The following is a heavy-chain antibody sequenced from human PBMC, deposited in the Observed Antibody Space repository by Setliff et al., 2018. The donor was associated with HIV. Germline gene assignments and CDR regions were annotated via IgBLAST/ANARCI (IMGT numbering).Heavy chain of an antibody. V-gene: IGHV4-59*12. CDR2: IYYSGST. Sequence: SETLSLTCTVSGGSINNYYWSWIRQPPGKGLEWIGFIYYSGSTNYNPSLKSRVTISVDTSKNQFSLKLSSVTAADTAVYYCAREGSGFLDYWGQGTLVTVSS. CDR3: AREGSGFLDY. J-gene: IGHJ4*02. CDR1: GGSINNYY. D-gene: IGHD6-19*01.